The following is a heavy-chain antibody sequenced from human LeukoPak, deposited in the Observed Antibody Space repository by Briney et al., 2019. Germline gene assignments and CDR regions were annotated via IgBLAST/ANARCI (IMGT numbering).Heavy chain of an antibody. V-gene: IGHV3-48*03. CDR1: GFTVSSNY. Sequence: GGSLRLSCAVSGFTVSSNYMNWVRQAPGRGLEWVSYISGSDNTRSYADSVKGRFTISRDNAKSSLSLQMNSLRAEDTAVYYCARRAAAGHLDGFDIWGQGTLITVSS. CDR3: ARRAAAGHLDGFDI. D-gene: IGHD6-13*01. CDR2: ISGSDNTR. J-gene: IGHJ3*02.